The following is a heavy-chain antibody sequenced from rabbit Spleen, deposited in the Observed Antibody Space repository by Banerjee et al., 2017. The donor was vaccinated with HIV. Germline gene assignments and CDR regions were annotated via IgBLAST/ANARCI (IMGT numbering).Heavy chain of an antibody. CDR2: IYGATGSSA. CDR1: GFSFTSGYD. D-gene: IGHD1-1*01. J-gene: IGHJ4*01. CDR3: ARAANNIGYCAGL. Sequence: QSLEESGGGLVQPGASLTLTCTASGFSFTSGYDMCWVRQAPGKGLELIACIYGATGSSAWYANWAKGRFTISKTSSTTVTLQMTSLTVADTATYWCARAANNIGYCAGLWGPGTLVTVS. V-gene: IGHV1S40*01.